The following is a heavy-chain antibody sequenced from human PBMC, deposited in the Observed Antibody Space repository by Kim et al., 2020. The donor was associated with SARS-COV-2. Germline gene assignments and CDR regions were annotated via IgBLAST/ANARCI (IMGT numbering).Heavy chain of an antibody. J-gene: IGHJ6*03. V-gene: IGHV3-23*01. CDR3: AKDGGGYCSSTSCYYYYYMDV. CDR2: ISGSGGST. CDR1: GFTFSSYA. Sequence: GGSLRLSCAASGFTFSSYAMSWVRQAPGKGLEWVSAISGSGGSTYYADSVKGRFTISRDNSKNTLYLQMNSLRAEDTAVYYCAKDGGGYCSSTSCYYYYYMDVWGKGTPVTVSS. D-gene: IGHD2-2*01.